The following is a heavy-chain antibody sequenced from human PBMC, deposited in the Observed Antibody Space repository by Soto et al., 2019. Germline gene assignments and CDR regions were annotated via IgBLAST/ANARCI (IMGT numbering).Heavy chain of an antibody. V-gene: IGHV1-58*01. D-gene: IGHD6-13*01. CDR1: GFTFTSSA. CDR2: IVVGSGNT. J-gene: IGHJ3*02. Sequence: GASVKVSCKASGFTFTSSAVQWVRQARGQRLEWIGWIVVGSGNTNYAQKFQERVTITRDMSTSTAYMGLSSLRAGDTAVYYCAKGILVKPPGTRAFDIWGQGTMVTVSS. CDR3: AKGILVKPPGTRAFDI.